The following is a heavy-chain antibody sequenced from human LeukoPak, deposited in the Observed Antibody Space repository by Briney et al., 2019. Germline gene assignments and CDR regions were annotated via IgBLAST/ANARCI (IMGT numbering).Heavy chain of an antibody. CDR3: ARVLAIFGLDTTDFYLDV. Sequence: KPSETLSLTCAVSGASISSHYWRWIPQPPGKGLEWIGYTSGSISDNPSLKSRVAVSVDPSQNRVSLSLTSVTAADTAVYYCARVLAIFGLDTTDFYLDVWGKGTTVTVSS. V-gene: IGHV4-59*11. CDR1: GASISSHY. CDR2: TSGSI. D-gene: IGHD3/OR15-3a*01. J-gene: IGHJ6*03.